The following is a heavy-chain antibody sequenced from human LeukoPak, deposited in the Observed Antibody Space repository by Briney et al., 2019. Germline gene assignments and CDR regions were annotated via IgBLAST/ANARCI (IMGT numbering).Heavy chain of an antibody. CDR2: ISSNGGST. J-gene: IGHJ4*02. CDR1: GFTFSSYA. Sequence: GGSLRLSCSASGFTFSSYAMHWVRQAPGKGLEYVSAISSNGGSTYYADSVKGRFTISRDNSKNTLYLQMSSLRAEDTAVYYCVAQPYDSGGYYRYWGQGTLVTVSS. D-gene: IGHD3-22*01. V-gene: IGHV3-64D*06. CDR3: VAQPYDSGGYYRY.